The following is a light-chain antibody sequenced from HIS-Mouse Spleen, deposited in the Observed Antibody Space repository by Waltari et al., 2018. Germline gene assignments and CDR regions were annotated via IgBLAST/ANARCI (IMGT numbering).Light chain of an antibody. V-gene: IGLV2-23*01. J-gene: IGLJ3*02. CDR2: EGS. CDR1: SSDVGSYNL. CDR3: CSYAGSSTCGV. Sequence: QSALTQPASVSGSPGQSITISCTGTSSDVGSYNLVSWYQQHPGKAPKLMIYEGSKRPSGFSNRFSGSKSGNTASLTISGLQAEAEADYYCCSYAGSSTCGVFGGGTKLTVL.